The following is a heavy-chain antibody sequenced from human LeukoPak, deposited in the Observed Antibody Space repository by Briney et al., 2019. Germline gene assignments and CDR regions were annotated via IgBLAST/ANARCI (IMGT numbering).Heavy chain of an antibody. J-gene: IGHJ4*02. Sequence: GEYLKISCKGSGYSFTSYWIGWVRQMPGKGLEWMGIIYPGDSDTRYSPSFQGQVTISADKSISTAYLQWSSLKASDTAMYYCARSQETDGDYELLPHTAWFDYWGQGTLVTVSS. CDR2: IYPGDSDT. D-gene: IGHD4-17*01. CDR1: GYSFTSYW. CDR3: ARSQETDGDYELLPHTAWFDY. V-gene: IGHV5-51*01.